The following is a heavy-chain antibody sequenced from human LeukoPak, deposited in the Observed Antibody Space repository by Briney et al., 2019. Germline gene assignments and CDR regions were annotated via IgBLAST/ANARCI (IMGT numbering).Heavy chain of an antibody. CDR1: GGSINSSTYS. J-gene: IGHJ4*02. CDR2: IYHSGST. D-gene: IGHD1-26*01. V-gene: IGHV4-30-2*01. Sequence: SSETLSLTCTVSGGSINSSTYSWGWIRQPPGKGLEWIGYIYHSGSTYYNPSLKSRVTISVDRSKNQFSLKLSSVTAADTAVYYCARGVGGSYRYDYWGQGTLVTVSP. CDR3: ARGVGGSYRYDY.